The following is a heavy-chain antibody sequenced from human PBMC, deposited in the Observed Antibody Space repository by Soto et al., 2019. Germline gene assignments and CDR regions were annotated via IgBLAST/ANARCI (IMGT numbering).Heavy chain of an antibody. CDR1: GFTFSDYA. Sequence: EVQLLESGGGLVQPGGSLRLSCTASGFTFSDYAMSWVRQAPGKGLQWVSTISGGGGATFYADSVKGRFTISRDNSESTLYLQMNSLGADDPAVYYCAKKVLPHGGNCFDPWGQGTLVTVSS. D-gene: IGHD3-10*01. CDR3: AKKVLPHGGNCFDP. V-gene: IGHV3-23*01. CDR2: ISGGGGAT. J-gene: IGHJ5*02.